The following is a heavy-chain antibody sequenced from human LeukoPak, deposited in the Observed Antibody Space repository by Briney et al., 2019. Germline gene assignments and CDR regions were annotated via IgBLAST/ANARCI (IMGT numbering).Heavy chain of an antibody. Sequence: GGSLRLSCAACGFTFCTYSMHWVRQAPGKGLEWVSSIRSGSTYINYADSVKGRFTISRDNAKNSVYLQMNSLRDEDTAVYYCARELGYCSGTTCSVHYYGMDVWGQGTTVTVSS. CDR2: IRSGSTYI. CDR3: ARELGYCSGTTCSVHYYGMDV. J-gene: IGHJ6*02. D-gene: IGHD2-2*01. V-gene: IGHV3-21*01. CDR1: GFTFCTYS.